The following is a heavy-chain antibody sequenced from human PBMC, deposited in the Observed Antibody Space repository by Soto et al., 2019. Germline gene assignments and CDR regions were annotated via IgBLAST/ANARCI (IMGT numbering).Heavy chain of an antibody. V-gene: IGHV4-59*02. CDR2: IYYRGSP. Sequence: SETLSLTCTVSGGSVSSYYWSWIRQPPGKELEWIGYIYYRGSPDYNPSLKSRVTISLDTSKNQFSLKLGSVTAADTSVYYCARGSVVQYWYFDLWGRGTLVTVSA. CDR1: GGSVSSYY. CDR3: ARGSVVQYWYFDL. D-gene: IGHD2-15*01. J-gene: IGHJ2*01.